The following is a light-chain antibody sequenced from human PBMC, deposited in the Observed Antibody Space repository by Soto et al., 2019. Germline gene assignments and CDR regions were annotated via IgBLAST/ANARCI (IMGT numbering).Light chain of an antibody. Sequence: DIQMTQSPSSLSASVGDRVTITCRASQGIRNDLGWYQQKPGKATKRLIYATSSMQSGVPSRFSGSGSGTEFIFTISSLQPEDVATYYCLQHNTSPRTFGQRTKVEIK. V-gene: IGKV1-17*01. CDR3: LQHNTSPRT. J-gene: IGKJ1*01. CDR2: ATS. CDR1: QGIRND.